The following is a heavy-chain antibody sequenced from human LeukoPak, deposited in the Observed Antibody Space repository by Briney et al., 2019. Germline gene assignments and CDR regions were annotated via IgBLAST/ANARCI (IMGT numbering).Heavy chain of an antibody. V-gene: IGHV4-39*01. CDR1: SGSISSSSHY. D-gene: IGHD3-10*01. Sequence: SETLSLTCTVSSGSISSSSHYWGWIRQPPGKGLEWIGSSYYSGRTYYNPSLKSRVTISVDTSKNQFSLKLTSATAADTAVYFCATWFGELFYYFDYWGQGILVTVSS. CDR2: SYYSGRT. CDR3: ATWFGELFYYFDY. J-gene: IGHJ4*02.